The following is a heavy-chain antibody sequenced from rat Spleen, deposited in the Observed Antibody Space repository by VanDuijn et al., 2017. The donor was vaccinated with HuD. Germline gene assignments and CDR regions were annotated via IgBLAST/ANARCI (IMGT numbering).Heavy chain of an antibody. CDR1: GFSITSHY. V-gene: IGHV3-1*01. Sequence: QLQESGPGLVKPSQSLSLTCSVTGFSITSHYWGWIRKFPGNKMEWMGYISYSGGTSYNPSLKSRISITSDTSKNQFFLHLNSITTEDTATYYCARGPVDYWGQVVMVTVSS. J-gene: IGHJ2*01. CDR2: ISYSGGT. CDR3: ARGPVDY.